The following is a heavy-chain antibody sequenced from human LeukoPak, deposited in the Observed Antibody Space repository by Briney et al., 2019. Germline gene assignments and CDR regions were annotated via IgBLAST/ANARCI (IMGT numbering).Heavy chain of an antibody. CDR1: GGTFSSYA. V-gene: IGHV1-69*06. CDR3: ARGRVNEHPYYYYYYMDV. D-gene: IGHD2-21*01. Sequence: SVKVSCKASGGTFSSYAISWVRQAPGQGLEWMGGIIPIFGTANYAQKFQGRVTITADKSTSTAYMELSSLRSEDTAVYYCARGRVNEHPYYYYYYMDVWGKGTTVTVSS. CDR2: IIPIFGTA. J-gene: IGHJ6*03.